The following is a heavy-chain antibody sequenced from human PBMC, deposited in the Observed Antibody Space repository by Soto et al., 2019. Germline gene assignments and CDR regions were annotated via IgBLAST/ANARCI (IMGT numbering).Heavy chain of an antibody. CDR2: IKSKTDGVTT. CDR1: GFTFSNAW. D-gene: IGHD6-6*01. Sequence: GGSLRLSCAASGFTFSNAWMSWVRQAPGKGLEWVGRIKSKTDGVTTDYAAPVKGRFTISRDDSKNTLYLQMNSLKTEDTAVYYCTTAASIAARPARGYGMDVWGQGTTVTVSS. J-gene: IGHJ6*02. CDR3: TTAASIAARPARGYGMDV. V-gene: IGHV3-15*01.